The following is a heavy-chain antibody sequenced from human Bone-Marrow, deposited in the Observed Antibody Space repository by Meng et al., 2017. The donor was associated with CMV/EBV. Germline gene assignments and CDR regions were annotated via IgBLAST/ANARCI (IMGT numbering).Heavy chain of an antibody. D-gene: IGHD3-3*01. V-gene: IGHV3-7*01. CDR1: GFTFSSYW. J-gene: IGHJ6*02. CDR2: IKQDGSEK. CDR3: TRAPRVLRFLSLSYDMDV. Sequence: GESLKISCAASGFTFSSYWMSWVRQAPGKGLEWVANIKQDGSEKYYVDSVKGRFTISRDNAKNSLYLQMNSLRAEDTAVYYCTRAPRVLRFLSLSYDMDVWGQGTTVTVSS.